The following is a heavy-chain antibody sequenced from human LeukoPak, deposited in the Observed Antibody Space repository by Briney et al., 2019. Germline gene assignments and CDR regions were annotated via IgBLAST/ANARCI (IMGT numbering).Heavy chain of an antibody. D-gene: IGHD3-9*01. CDR3: AKNYKYILTGYYSDY. Sequence: SLRLSCAASGFTFSSYAMSWVRQAPGKGLEWVSTISGSGDSTFYAGSVKGRFTISRDNSKNTLYLQMNSLRAEDTAVYFCAKNYKYILTGYYSDYWGQGTLVTVSS. CDR2: ISGSGDST. J-gene: IGHJ4*02. V-gene: IGHV3-23*01. CDR1: GFTFSSYA.